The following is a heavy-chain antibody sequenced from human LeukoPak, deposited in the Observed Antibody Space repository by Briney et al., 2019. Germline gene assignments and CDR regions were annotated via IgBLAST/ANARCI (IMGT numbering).Heavy chain of an antibody. CDR3: VRDRTKYCSSTSCPLDY. CDR1: GYSFTGYY. D-gene: IGHD2-2*01. V-gene: IGHV1-2*02. CDR2: INPYSGGT. J-gene: IGHJ4*02. Sequence: ASVKVSCKASGYSFTGYYMHWVRQAPGQGLEWMGWINPYSGGTNYAQKFQGRVTMTRDTSISTAYMELSRLRSDDTAVYYCVRDRTKYCSSTSCPLDYWGQGTLVAVSS.